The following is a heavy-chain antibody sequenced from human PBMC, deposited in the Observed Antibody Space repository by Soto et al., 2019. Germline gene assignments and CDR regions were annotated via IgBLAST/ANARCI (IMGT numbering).Heavy chain of an antibody. D-gene: IGHD5-18*01. CDR3: ARDGYSYGSYYYYYGMDV. J-gene: IGHJ6*02. V-gene: IGHV1-69*01. CDR1: GGTFSSYA. Sequence: QVQLVQSGAEVKKPGSSVKVSCKASGGTFSSYAISWVRQAPGQGLEWMGGIIPIFGTANYAQKFQGRVKITADESTSTAYMELSSLRSEDTAVYYCARDGYSYGSYYYYYGMDVWGQGTTVTVSS. CDR2: IIPIFGTA.